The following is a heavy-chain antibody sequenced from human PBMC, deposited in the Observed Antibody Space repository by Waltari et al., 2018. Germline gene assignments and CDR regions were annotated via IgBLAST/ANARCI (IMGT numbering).Heavy chain of an antibody. V-gene: IGHV3-21*01. CDR2: ISSSSTEI. Sequence: EVHLVESGGGLVKPGGSLRLSCAASGFIFSVYSMNWVRQAPGKGLEWVSSISSSSTEIYYADSVKGRFTIFRDNAKNSLYLQMNSLRAEDTAVYSCARDARGYSYGPGYHFDYWGQGTLVTVSS. J-gene: IGHJ4*02. CDR1: GFIFSVYS. CDR3: ARDARGYSYGPGYHFDY. D-gene: IGHD5-18*01.